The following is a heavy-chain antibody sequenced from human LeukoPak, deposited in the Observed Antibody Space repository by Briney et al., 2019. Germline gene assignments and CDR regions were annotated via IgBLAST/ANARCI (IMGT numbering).Heavy chain of an antibody. CDR3: ARGAYYDISSLGY. J-gene: IGHJ4*02. Sequence: GGSLRLSCAASGFTFSSYSMNWVRQAPGKGLEWVSSISSSSYIYYADSVKGRFTISRDNAKNSLYLQMSSLRAEDTAVYYCARGAYYDISSLGYWGQGTLVTVSS. V-gene: IGHV3-21*01. CDR1: GFTFSSYS. D-gene: IGHD3-9*01. CDR2: ISSSSYI.